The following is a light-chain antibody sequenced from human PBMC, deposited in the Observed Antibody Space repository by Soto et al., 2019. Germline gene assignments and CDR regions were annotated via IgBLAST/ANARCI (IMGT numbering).Light chain of an antibody. Sequence: QSVLTQPDSVSGSPGQSIAISCTGTSSDIGRYNHVSWYQQHPGKAPKLVIYEVANRPSGVSNRFSGSKSGNTASLTITGLQADDEADYYCSAFGGPGVLGTGTKV. CDR2: EVA. J-gene: IGLJ1*01. CDR1: SSDIGRYNH. V-gene: IGLV2-14*01. CDR3: SAFGGPGV.